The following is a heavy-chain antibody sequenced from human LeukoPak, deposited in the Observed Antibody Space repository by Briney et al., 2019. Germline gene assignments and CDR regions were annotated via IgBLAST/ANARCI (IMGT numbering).Heavy chain of an antibody. CDR1: GGTFSSYA. D-gene: IGHD3-10*01. Sequence: GASVKVSCKASGGTFSSYAISWVRQAPGQGLEWMGGIIPIFGTANYAQKFQGRVTITADKSTSTAYMELSSLRSEDTAVYYCARDGEGVLLWYWGQGTLVTVSS. V-gene: IGHV1-69*06. J-gene: IGHJ4*02. CDR3: ARDGEGVLLWY. CDR2: IIPIFGTA.